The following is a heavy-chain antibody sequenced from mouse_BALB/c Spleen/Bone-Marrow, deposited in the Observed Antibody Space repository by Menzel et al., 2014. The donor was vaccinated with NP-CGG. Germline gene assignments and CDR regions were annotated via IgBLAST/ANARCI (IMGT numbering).Heavy chain of an antibody. CDR1: GFNIKDYY. D-gene: IGHD1-1*01. CDR3: ASGYYGSSPYWYFDV. CDR2: IDPENGNT. V-gene: IGHV14-1*02. Sequence: DVQLVESGAELVRPGALVKLSCKASGFNIKDYYMHWVKQRPEQGLEWIGWIDPENGNTIYDPKFQGKASITADTSSNTAYLQLSSLTSEDTAVYYCASGYYGSSPYWYFDVRGAGTTVTVSS. J-gene: IGHJ1*01.